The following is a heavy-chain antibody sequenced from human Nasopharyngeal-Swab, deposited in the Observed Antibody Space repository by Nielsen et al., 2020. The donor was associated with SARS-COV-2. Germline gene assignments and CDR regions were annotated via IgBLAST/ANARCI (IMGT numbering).Heavy chain of an antibody. V-gene: IGHV4-34*01. Sequence: SETLSLTCAVYGGSFSGYYWSWIRQPPGKGLEWIGEINHSGSTNYNPSLKSRVTISVDTSKNQFSLKLSSVTAADTAVYYCARGRGGDNLGPGPAYFDLWGRGTLVTVSS. CDR3: ARGRGGDNLGPGPAYFDL. CDR1: GGSFSGYY. CDR2: INHSGST. J-gene: IGHJ2*01. D-gene: IGHD5-24*01.